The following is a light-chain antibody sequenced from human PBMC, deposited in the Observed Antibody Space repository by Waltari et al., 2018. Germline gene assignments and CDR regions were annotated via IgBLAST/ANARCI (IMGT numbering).Light chain of an antibody. CDR3: CSFVAEDTLI. J-gene: IGLJ2*01. CDR2: EVA. Sequence: QSALTQPASVSGSPGQTIAISCTAMRSDVGRYGVVSWYQQHPGRAPKLIIYEVAKRPSGVSSRFSGSKSGNTASLTISGLQAEDEADYYCCSFVAEDTLIFGGGTKLTVL. CDR1: RSDVGRYGV. V-gene: IGLV2-23*02.